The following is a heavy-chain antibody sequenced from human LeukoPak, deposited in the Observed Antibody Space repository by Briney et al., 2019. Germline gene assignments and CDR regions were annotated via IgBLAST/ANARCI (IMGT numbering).Heavy chain of an antibody. J-gene: IGHJ4*02. CDR3: ARDEFGDFQGFDY. Sequence: PSETLSLTCSVSGASINSYYWNWIRQSPGKGLEWLGNIHYRGTTNYNPPLKSRVTLSLDSSKSQFALKVTSVTAADTAVYYCARDEFGDFQGFDYWGQGTRVAVSS. D-gene: IGHD4-17*01. CDR1: GASINSYY. CDR2: IHYRGTT. V-gene: IGHV4-59*13.